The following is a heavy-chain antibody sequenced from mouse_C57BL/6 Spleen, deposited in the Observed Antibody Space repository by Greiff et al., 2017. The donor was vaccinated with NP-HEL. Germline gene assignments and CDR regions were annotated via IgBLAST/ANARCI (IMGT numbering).Heavy chain of an antibody. J-gene: IGHJ3*01. Sequence: QVQLQQPGAELVRPGTSVKLSCKASGYTFTSYWMHWVKQRPGQGLEWIGVIDPSDSYTNYNQKFKGKATLTVDTSSSTAYMQLSSLTSEDSAVDYCAYYYGSSYTAYWGQGTLVTVSA. CDR3: AYYYGSSYTAY. V-gene: IGHV1-59*01. CDR1: GYTFTSYW. D-gene: IGHD1-1*01. CDR2: IDPSDSYT.